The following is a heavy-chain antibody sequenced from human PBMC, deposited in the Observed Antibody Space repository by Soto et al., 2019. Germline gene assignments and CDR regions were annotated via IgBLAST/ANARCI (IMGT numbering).Heavy chain of an antibody. CDR1: GGTFNTHT. CDR3: ATSYGSGSSHFDS. CDR2: IIPMLGMS. D-gene: IGHD3-10*01. Sequence: QVHLGQFGAEVRKPGSSVKVSCTASGGTFNTHTISWVRQAPGRGLEWMGRIIPMLGMSNSPHKFQGRVSSTADKSPSTVYTALSRLTSDDTAVYYCATSYGSGSSHFDSWGQGTLVTVSS. J-gene: IGHJ4*02. V-gene: IGHV1-69*02.